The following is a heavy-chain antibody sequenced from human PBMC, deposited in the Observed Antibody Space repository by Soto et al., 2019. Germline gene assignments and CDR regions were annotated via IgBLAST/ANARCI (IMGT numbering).Heavy chain of an antibody. D-gene: IGHD1-26*01. J-gene: IGHJ3*01. Sequence: ASVKVSCKVSGYTLTELSMHWVRQAPGKGLEWMGGFDPEDGETIYAQKFQGRVTMTEDTSTDTAYMELSSLRSEDTAVYYCATIMCFLGATQSPDAFDFWGQGSLVTVSS. CDR1: GYTLTELS. CDR2: FDPEDGET. CDR3: ATIMCFLGATQSPDAFDF. V-gene: IGHV1-24*01.